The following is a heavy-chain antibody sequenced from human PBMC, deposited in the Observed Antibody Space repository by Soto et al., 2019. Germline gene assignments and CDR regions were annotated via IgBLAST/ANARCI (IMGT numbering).Heavy chain of an antibody. D-gene: IGHD3-16*01. Sequence: EVQLVESGGGLVQPGGSLRLSCAASRFTFSSYTMSWVRQAPGKGLEWISTIGGSAGGTYYADSVKGRFTIYRDNSKSTLYLQMDSLRAEDTAVYYCAKVGGATIRNGMDVWGQGTTVTVSS. CDR1: RFTFSSYT. J-gene: IGHJ6*02. CDR3: AKVGGATIRNGMDV. CDR2: IGGSAGGT. V-gene: IGHV3-23*04.